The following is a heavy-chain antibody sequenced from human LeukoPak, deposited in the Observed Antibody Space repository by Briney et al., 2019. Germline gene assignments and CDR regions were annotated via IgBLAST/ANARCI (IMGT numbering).Heavy chain of an antibody. V-gene: IGHV1-8*01. Sequence: GASVKVSCKASGYTFTSYDINWVRQATGQGLEWMGWMNPNSGNTGYAQKFQGRVTMTRNTSISTAYMELSSLRSEGTAVYYCARKGLLWFGEFPGYYYYYGMDVWGQGTTVTVSS. CDR1: GYTFTSYD. CDR3: ARKGLLWFGEFPGYYYYYGMDV. D-gene: IGHD3-10*01. CDR2: MNPNSGNT. J-gene: IGHJ6*02.